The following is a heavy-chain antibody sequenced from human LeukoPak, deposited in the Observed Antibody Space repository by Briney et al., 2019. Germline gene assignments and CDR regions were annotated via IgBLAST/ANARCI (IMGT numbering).Heavy chain of an antibody. Sequence: PSQTLSLTCTVSGGSISSYYWSWIRQPPGKGLEWIGYIYSSGSTNYNPSLKSRVTISVDTSKNQFSLKLSSVTAADTAVYYCARVAVAGTYDFDFWGQGTLVTVSS. CDR3: ARVAVAGTYDFDF. CDR1: GGSISSYY. J-gene: IGHJ4*02. D-gene: IGHD6-19*01. CDR2: IYSSGST. V-gene: IGHV4-59*01.